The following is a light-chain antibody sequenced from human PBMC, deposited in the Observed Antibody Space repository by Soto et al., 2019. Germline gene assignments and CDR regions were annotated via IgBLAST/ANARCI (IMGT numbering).Light chain of an antibody. J-gene: IGKJ3*01. CDR2: AAS. Sequence: IQLTQSPSFLSASVGDRVTITCRASQGITNDLAWYQQKPGKAPKLLIYAASSLQRGVPSTFSGSGFGTEFTLTISSLQPEDFATYFCQQFNSDPFTFGPGTTVDFK. CDR3: QQFNSDPFT. V-gene: IGKV1-9*01. CDR1: QGITND.